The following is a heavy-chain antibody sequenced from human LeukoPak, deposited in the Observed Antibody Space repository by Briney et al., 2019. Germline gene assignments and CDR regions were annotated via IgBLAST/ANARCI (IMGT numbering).Heavy chain of an antibody. D-gene: IGHD3-9*01. CDR3: ANTDVLRYFD. CDR1: GFTVTYTY. CDR2: ISGSGGSS. J-gene: IGHJ4*02. V-gene: IGHV3-23*01. Sequence: GGSLRLSCAASGFTVTYTYMSWVRQTPGKGLEWVSAISGSGGSSYYADSVKGRFTISRDNSKNTLYLQMNSLRAEDTAVYYCANTDVLRYFDWGQGTLVTVSS.